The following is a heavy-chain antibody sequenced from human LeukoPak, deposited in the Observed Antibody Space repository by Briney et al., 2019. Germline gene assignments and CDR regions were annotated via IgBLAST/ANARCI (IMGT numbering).Heavy chain of an antibody. CDR1: GFTFSSYA. D-gene: IGHD6-19*01. V-gene: IGHV3-30-3*01. Sequence: PGGSLRLSCAASGFTFSSYAMHWVRQAPGKGLEWVAVISYDGSNKYYADSVKGRFTISRDNSKNTLYLQMNSLRAEDTAVYYCARDSSGAVAGRGIDYWGQGTLVTVSS. CDR2: ISYDGSNK. J-gene: IGHJ4*02. CDR3: ARDSSGAVAGRGIDY.